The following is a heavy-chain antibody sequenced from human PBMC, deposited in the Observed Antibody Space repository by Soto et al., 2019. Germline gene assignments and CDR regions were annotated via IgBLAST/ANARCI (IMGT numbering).Heavy chain of an antibody. CDR3: ARAKGLVTVTTSWFDP. CDR1: GGSINSGDYY. D-gene: IGHD4-17*01. V-gene: IGHV4-30-4*01. Sequence: QVQLQESGPGLVKPSQTLSLTCTVSGGSINSGDYYWSWIRQPPGKGLEWIGYIYYSGSTYYNPSLKSRVSISAETSKNQFSLKLSSVTAADTAVYYCARAKGLVTVTTSWFDPWGQGTLVTVSS. CDR2: IYYSGST. J-gene: IGHJ5*02.